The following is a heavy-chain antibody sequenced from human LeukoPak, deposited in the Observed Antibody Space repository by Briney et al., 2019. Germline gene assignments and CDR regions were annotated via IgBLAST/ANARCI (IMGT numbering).Heavy chain of an antibody. Sequence: GGSLRLSCAASGFTFSSYAMSWVRQAPGKGLEWVSAISGSGGSTYYADSVKGRFTISRDNSKNTLYLQMNSLRAEDTAVYYCAKDHPETVNTATYADVWGQGTTVTVSS. CDR3: AKDHPETVNTATYADV. V-gene: IGHV3-23*01. J-gene: IGHJ6*02. D-gene: IGHD5-18*01. CDR1: GFTFSSYA. CDR2: ISGSGGST.